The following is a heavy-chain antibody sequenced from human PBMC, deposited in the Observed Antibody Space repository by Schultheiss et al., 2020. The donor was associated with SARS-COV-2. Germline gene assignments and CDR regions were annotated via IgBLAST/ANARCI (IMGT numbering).Heavy chain of an antibody. D-gene: IGHD6-19*01. Sequence: GSLRLSCAVYGGSFSGYYWSWIRKHPGKGLEWIGYIYYSGSTNYNPSLKSRVTISVDTSKNQFSLKLSSVTAADTAVYYCARASSGWYFDYWGQGTLVTVSS. CDR2: IYYSGST. CDR3: ARASSGWYFDY. V-gene: IGHV4-59*01. J-gene: IGHJ4*02. CDR1: GGSFSGYY.